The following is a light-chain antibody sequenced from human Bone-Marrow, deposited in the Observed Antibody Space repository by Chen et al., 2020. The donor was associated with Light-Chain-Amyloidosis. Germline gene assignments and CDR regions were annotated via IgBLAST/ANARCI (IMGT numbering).Light chain of an antibody. CDR3: GSWDSSLSGFV. CDR2: DDG. V-gene: IGLV1-51*01. J-gene: IGLJ3*02. Sequence: QSVLTQPPSVSATPGQKVTISCSGGNSNIENNYVSWYQHLPGTAPKLLIFDDGKRPSGIPDRFSGSKSATSATLAITGVQTGDEAEYYCGSWDSSLSGFVFGGGIKLTVL. CDR1: NSNIENNY.